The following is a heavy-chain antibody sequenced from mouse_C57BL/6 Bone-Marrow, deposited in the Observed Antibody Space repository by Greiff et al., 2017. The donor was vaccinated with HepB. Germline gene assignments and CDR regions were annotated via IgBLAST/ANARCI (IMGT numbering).Heavy chain of an antibody. V-gene: IGHV1-54*01. J-gene: IGHJ2*01. CDR2: INPGSGGT. CDR3: AIYYYGYFDY. D-gene: IGHD1-1*01. CDR1: GYAFTNYL. Sequence: VQLQQSGAELVRPGPSVKVSCKASGYAFTNYLIEWVKQRPGQGLEWIGVINPGSGGTNYNEKFKGKATLTADKSSSTAYMQLSSLTSEDSAVYFCAIYYYGYFDYWGQGTTLTVSS.